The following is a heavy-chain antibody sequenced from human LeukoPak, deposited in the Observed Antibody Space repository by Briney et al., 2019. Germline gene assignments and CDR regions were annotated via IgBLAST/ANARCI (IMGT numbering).Heavy chain of an antibody. CDR1: GGTFSGYY. Sequence: SETLSLTCAVYGGTFSGYYWSWIRQPPGKGLEWIGEINPGGSTNYNPSLESRLTISVDPSKNQFSLNLTSVTAADTAIYYCAREDCSGGACTNFDYWGQRTLVTVSS. CDR2: INPGGST. CDR3: AREDCSGGACTNFDY. J-gene: IGHJ4*02. D-gene: IGHD2-15*01. V-gene: IGHV4-34*01.